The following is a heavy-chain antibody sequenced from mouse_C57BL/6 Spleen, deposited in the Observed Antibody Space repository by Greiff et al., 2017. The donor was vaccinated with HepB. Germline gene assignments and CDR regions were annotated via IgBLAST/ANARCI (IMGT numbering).Heavy chain of an antibody. CDR3: ARSITTVVAQYFDV. D-gene: IGHD1-1*01. V-gene: IGHV1-26*01. Sequence: VQLQQSGPELVKPGASVKISCKASGYTFTDYYMNWVKQSHGKSLEWIGVINPNNGGTSYNQKFKGKATLTVDKSSSTAYMELRSLTSEDSAVYYCARSITTVVAQYFDVWGTGTTVTVSS. J-gene: IGHJ1*03. CDR1: GYTFTDYY. CDR2: INPNNGGT.